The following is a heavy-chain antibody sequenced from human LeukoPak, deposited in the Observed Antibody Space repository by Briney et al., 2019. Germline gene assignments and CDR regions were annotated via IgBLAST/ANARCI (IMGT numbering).Heavy chain of an antibody. CDR2: ISGSGDYS. Sequence: PGGSLRLSCAASGFTFSNYVMNWVRQAPGKGLKCVSAISGSGDYSNSADSVKGRFTISRDNSENTLYLQMNSLRAEDTAVYYCAKDFSAGGNYGCGRLDPWGQGTLLTVSS. CDR3: AKDFSAGGNYGCGRLDP. V-gene: IGHV3-23*01. CDR1: GFTFSNYV. J-gene: IGHJ5*02. D-gene: IGHD4-17*01.